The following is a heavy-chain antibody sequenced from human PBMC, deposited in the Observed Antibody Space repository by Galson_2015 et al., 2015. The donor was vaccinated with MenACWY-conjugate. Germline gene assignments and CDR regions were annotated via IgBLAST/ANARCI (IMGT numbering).Heavy chain of an antibody. Sequence: VKVSCKASGYTFTSYYMHWVRQAPGQGLEWMGIINPSGGSTSYAQKFQGRVTMTRDTSTSTVYMELSSLRSEDTAVYYCARDLSYYDSSGYYLNYWGQGTLVAVSS. CDR3: ARDLSYYDSSGYYLNY. V-gene: IGHV1-46*01. J-gene: IGHJ4*02. D-gene: IGHD3-22*01. CDR1: GYTFTSYY. CDR2: INPSGGST.